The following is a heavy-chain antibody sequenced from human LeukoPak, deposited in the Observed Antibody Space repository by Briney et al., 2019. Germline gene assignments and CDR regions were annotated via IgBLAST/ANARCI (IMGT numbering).Heavy chain of an antibody. J-gene: IGHJ4*02. V-gene: IGHV4-39*01. CDR3: ARQLGYCSGGDCYGYYFDY. Sequence: SETLSLTCTVSGGSISSSSYYWGWIRQPPGKGLEWIGSIYYSGSTYYNPSLKSRVTISVDTSKNQFSLKLSSVTAADTAVYYCARQLGYCSGGDCYGYYFDYWGQGTLVTVSS. CDR2: IYYSGST. D-gene: IGHD2-15*01. CDR1: GGSISSSSYY.